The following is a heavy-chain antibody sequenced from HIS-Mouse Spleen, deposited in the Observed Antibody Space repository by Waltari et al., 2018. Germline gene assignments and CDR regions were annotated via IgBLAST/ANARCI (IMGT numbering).Heavy chain of an antibody. V-gene: IGHV3-53*01. D-gene: IGHD3-16*01. Sequence: VKGRFTISRDNSKNTLYLQMNSLRAEDTAVYYCARGGGMAFDIWGQGTMVTVSS. J-gene: IGHJ3*02. CDR3: ARGGGMAFDI.